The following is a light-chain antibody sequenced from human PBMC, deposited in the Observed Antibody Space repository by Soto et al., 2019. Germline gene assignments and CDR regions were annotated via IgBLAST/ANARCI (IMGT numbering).Light chain of an antibody. Sequence: QSALTQPPSASGSPGQSLTISCTGTSSDVGGYNFVSWYQHNPGKAPKLMIFAVSRRPSGVPDRFSGSKSGNTASLTISGLQAEDEAEYYCCLSPGSLTWLFGGGTKLTVL. CDR3: CLSPGSLTWL. J-gene: IGLJ3*02. CDR2: AVS. V-gene: IGLV2-8*01. CDR1: SSDVGGYNF.